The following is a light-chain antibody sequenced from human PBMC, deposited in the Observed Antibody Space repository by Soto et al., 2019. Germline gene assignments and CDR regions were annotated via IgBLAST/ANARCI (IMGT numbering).Light chain of an antibody. CDR2: KES. Sequence: DIQMTQSPSTLSGSVGDRVTITCRASQTISSWLAWYQQKPGKAPKLLIYKESTLKSGVPSRFRGSGSGTEFTLTISCLQPDDFATYYCQHYNSYSEAFGQGTKVELK. J-gene: IGKJ1*01. CDR3: QHYNSYSEA. V-gene: IGKV1-5*03. CDR1: QTISSW.